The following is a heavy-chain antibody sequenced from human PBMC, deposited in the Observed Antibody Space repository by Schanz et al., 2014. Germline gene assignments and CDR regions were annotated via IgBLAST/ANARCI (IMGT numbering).Heavy chain of an antibody. Sequence: VQLVESGGDLVQPGGSLRLSCAGSGVDLSGNALHWVRQAPGKGLEWVSAISGSGDNTFYADSVRGRFTISRDNSRNTLYLQMNSLRAEDTAVYYCAKDFTGSGIFFNSWGQGTLVSVSS. J-gene: IGHJ5*01. D-gene: IGHD3-10*01. CDR3: AKDFTGSGIFFNS. CDR2: ISGSGDNT. CDR1: GVDLSGNA. V-gene: IGHV3-23*04.